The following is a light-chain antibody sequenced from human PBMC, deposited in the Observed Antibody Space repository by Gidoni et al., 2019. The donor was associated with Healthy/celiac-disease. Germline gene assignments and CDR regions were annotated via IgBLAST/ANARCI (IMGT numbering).Light chain of an antibody. J-gene: IGKJ2*01. Sequence: ASQSVSSSYLAWYQKKPGQAPRLLIYGASSRATGIPDRFSGSGSGTDFTLTISRLEPEDFAVYYCQQYGSSLFGQGTKLEIK. CDR3: QQYGSSL. CDR2: GAS. CDR1: QSVSSSY. V-gene: IGKV3-20*01.